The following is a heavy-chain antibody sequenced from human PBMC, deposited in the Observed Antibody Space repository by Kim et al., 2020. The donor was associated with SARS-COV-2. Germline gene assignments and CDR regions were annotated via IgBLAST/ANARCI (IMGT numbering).Heavy chain of an antibody. Sequence: GGSLRLSCAASGFTFDDYTMHWVRQAPGKGLEWVSLISWDGGSTYYADSVKGRFTISRDNSKNSLYLQMNSLRTEDTALYYCAKGRYYYGSGSELGWFDPWGQGTLVTVSS. J-gene: IGHJ5*02. V-gene: IGHV3-43*01. D-gene: IGHD3-10*01. CDR3: AKGRYYYGSGSELGWFDP. CDR2: ISWDGGST. CDR1: GFTFDDYT.